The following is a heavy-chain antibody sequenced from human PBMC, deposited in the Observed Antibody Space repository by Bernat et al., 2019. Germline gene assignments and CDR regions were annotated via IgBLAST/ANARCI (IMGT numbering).Heavy chain of an antibody. V-gene: IGHV4-34*01. CDR3: ARVREYYWAGRRYFDY. CDR1: GGSFSGYY. D-gene: IGHD2-21*01. Sequence: QVQLQQWGEGLLKPSETLSLTCAVYGGSFSGYYWSWIRQPPGKGLEWIGEINHSGSTNYNPSLKSRVTISVDTSKNQFSLKLSSVTAADTAVYYCARVREYYWAGRRYFDYWGQGTLVTVSS. CDR2: INHSGST. J-gene: IGHJ4*02.